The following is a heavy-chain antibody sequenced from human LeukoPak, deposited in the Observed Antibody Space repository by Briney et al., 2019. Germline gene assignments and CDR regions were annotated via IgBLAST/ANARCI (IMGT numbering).Heavy chain of an antibody. CDR2: INHSGST. Sequence: SETLSLTCAVYGGSFSGYYWSWIRQPPGEGLEWIGEINHSGSTNYNPSLKSRVSISVDSSKNQFSLKVSSVTAADTAVYYCARGSDTAAGLYWGQGTLVTVSS. CDR3: ARGSDTAAGLY. J-gene: IGHJ4*02. V-gene: IGHV4-34*01. D-gene: IGHD6-13*01. CDR1: GGSFSGYY.